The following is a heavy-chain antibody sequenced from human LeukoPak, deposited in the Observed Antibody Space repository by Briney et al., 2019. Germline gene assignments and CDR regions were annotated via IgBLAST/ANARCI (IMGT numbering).Heavy chain of an antibody. Sequence: ASVNLSCTSSGYTFTIYGNNWMRQAPGQGLEWMGWIRGYNGNTNYAQKLQGRVTMTTDTSTSTAYMELRSLRSDDTAVYYCARYAEWGSSSGWSDPWGQGTLVTVSS. J-gene: IGHJ5*02. D-gene: IGHD6-13*01. CDR2: IRGYNGNT. CDR1: GYTFTIYG. V-gene: IGHV1-18*01. CDR3: ARYAEWGSSSGWSDP.